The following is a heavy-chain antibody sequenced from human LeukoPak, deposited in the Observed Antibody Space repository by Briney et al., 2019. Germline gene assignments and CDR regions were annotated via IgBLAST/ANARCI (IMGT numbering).Heavy chain of an antibody. CDR3: ARGGEGYSYGLSDY. V-gene: IGHV3-30-3*01. CDR2: ISYDGSNK. J-gene: IGHJ4*02. CDR1: GFTFSSYA. D-gene: IGHD5-18*01. Sequence: GGSLRLSCAASGFTFSSYAMRWVRQAPGKGLEWVAVISYDGSNKYYADSVKGRFTISRDNSKNTLYLQMNSLRAEDTAVYYCARGGEGYSYGLSDYWGQGTLVTVSS.